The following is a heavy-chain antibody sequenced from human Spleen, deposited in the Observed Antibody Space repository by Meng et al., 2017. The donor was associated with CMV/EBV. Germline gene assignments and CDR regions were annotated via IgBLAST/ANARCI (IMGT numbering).Heavy chain of an antibody. CDR3: ARDHYTYRAYYYYGMDV. D-gene: IGHD2-2*02. CDR2: IKQDGSEK. J-gene: IGHJ6*02. V-gene: IGHV3-7*01. Sequence: GGSLRLSCAASGFTFRSYWMSWVRQAPGKGLEWVANIKQDGSEKSYVDSVKGRFTISRDNAENSLYLQMNSLRADDTAVYYCARDHYTYRAYYYYGMDVWGQGTTVTVSS. CDR1: GFTFRSYW.